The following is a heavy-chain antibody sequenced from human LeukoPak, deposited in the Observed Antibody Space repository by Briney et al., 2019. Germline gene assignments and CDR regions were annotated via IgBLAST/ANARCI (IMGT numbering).Heavy chain of an antibody. V-gene: IGHV1-69*04. CDR1: GGTFSSYA. CDR2: IIPILGIA. J-gene: IGHJ4*02. Sequence: GASVKVSCKASGGTFSSYAISWVRQAPGQGLEWMGRIIPILGIANYAQKFQGRVTITADKSTCTAYMELSSLRSEDTAVYYCASSRRAYYDSSGYSFDYWGQGTLVTVSS. CDR3: ASSRRAYYDSSGYSFDY. D-gene: IGHD3-22*01.